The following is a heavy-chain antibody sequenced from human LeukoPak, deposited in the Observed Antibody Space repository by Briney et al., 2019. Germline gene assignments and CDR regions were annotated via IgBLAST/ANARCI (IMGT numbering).Heavy chain of an antibody. Sequence: PSETLSLTCTVSGDSFTSVTDYWAWIRQPPGKGLEWIASGDYSGGTYYNPSLKSRVTISVDTSNNQFSLKLKSVTAADTAVYYCARRGYSYGLWNYWGQGTLVTVSS. CDR3: ARRGYSYGLWNY. J-gene: IGHJ4*02. V-gene: IGHV4-39*07. D-gene: IGHD5-18*01. CDR1: GDSFTSVTDY. CDR2: GDYSGGT.